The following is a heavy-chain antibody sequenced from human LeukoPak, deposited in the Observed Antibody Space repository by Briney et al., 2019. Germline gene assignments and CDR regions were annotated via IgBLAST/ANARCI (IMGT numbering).Heavy chain of an antibody. CDR3: ARLYYGSGSYNNYYYMDV. D-gene: IGHD3-10*01. J-gene: IGHJ6*03. CDR1: GGSISSYY. V-gene: IGHV4-4*09. CDR2: IYTSGST. Sequence: SETLSLTCTVSGGSISSYYWSWIRQPPGKGLEWIGYIYTSGSTNYNPSLKSRVTISVDTSKNQFSLKLSSVTAADTAVYYCARLYYGSGSYNNYYYMDVWGKGTTVTVSS.